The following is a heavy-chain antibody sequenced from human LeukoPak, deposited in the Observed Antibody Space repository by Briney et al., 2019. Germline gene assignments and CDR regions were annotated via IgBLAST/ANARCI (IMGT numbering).Heavy chain of an antibody. CDR2: INPNSGGT. CDR1: GYTFTGYY. Sequence: ASVKVSCKASGYTFTGYYMHWVRQAPGQGLEWMGWINPNSGGTNYAQKFQGRVTMTRDTSISTAYMELSRLRSDDTAVYYRAREGDNIVATFGGPENWFDPWGQGTLVTVSS. CDR3: AREGDNIVATFGGPENWFDP. V-gene: IGHV1-2*02. D-gene: IGHD5-12*01. J-gene: IGHJ5*02.